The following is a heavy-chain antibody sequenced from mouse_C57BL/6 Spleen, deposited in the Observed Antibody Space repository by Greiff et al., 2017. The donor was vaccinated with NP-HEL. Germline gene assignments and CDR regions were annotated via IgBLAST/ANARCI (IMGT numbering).Heavy chain of an antibody. V-gene: IGHV1-54*01. CDR3: ARGRGGYHWYFDV. Sequence: VQLQQSGAELVRPGTSVKVSCKASGYAFTNYLIEWVKQRPGQGLEWIGVINPGSGGTNYNEKFKGKATLTADKSSSTAYMQLSSLTSEDSAVYFCARGRGGYHWYFDVWGTGTTVTVSS. CDR2: INPGSGGT. J-gene: IGHJ1*03. CDR1: GYAFTNYL. D-gene: IGHD2-2*01.